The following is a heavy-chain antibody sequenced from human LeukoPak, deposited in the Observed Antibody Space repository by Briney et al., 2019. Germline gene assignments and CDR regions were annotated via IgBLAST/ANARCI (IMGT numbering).Heavy chain of an antibody. Sequence: SQTLSLTCAISGDSVSSNSAAWNWIRQSPSRGLEWPGRTYYRSKWYNDYAVSVKSRITINPDTSKNQFSLQLNSVTPEDTAVYYCARVGGYSSSWTFDYWGQGTLVTVSS. D-gene: IGHD6-13*01. J-gene: IGHJ4*02. CDR1: GDSVSSNSAA. CDR2: TYYRSKWYN. V-gene: IGHV6-1*01. CDR3: ARVGGYSSSWTFDY.